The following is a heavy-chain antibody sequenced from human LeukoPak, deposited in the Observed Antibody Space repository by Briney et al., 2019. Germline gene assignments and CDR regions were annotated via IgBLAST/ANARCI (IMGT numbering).Heavy chain of an antibody. D-gene: IGHD5-24*01. V-gene: IGHV1-69*01. CDR2: IIPIFGTA. Sequence: SVKVSCKASGGTFSSYAISWVRQAPGQGLEWMGGIIPIFGTANYAQKFQGRVTITADESTSTTYMELSSLRSEDTAVCYCAREERDGYNQFNAFDIWGQGTMVTVSS. J-gene: IGHJ3*02. CDR3: AREERDGYNQFNAFDI. CDR1: GGTFSSYA.